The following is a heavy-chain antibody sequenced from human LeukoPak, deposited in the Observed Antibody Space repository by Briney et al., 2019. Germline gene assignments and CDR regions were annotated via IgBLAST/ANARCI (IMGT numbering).Heavy chain of an antibody. Sequence: SETLSLTCTVSGGSINSYYWSWIRQPPGKGLEWIGYISYTGGETNYNPSLKSRLTISIDTSKNQFSLMLTSVTAADTAVYYCARQPGGTAAFDIRAQGTMVTVSS. CDR2: ISYTGGET. J-gene: IGHJ3*02. CDR1: GGSINSYY. D-gene: IGHD1-14*01. CDR3: ARQPGGTAAFDI. V-gene: IGHV4-59*08.